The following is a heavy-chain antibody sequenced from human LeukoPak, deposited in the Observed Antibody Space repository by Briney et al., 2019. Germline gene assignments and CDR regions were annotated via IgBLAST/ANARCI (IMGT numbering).Heavy chain of an antibody. J-gene: IGHJ4*02. CDR1: GFTFSSYW. CDR3: ARGNSGWYGMSEAFVYFDY. V-gene: IGHV3-7*01. Sequence: GGSLRLSCVASGFTFSSYWMSWVRQAPGKGLEWVANIKQDGSEKYYVDSVKGRFTISRDNAKNSLYLQMNSLRAEDTAVYYCARGNSGWYGMSEAFVYFDYWGQGTLVTVSS. D-gene: IGHD6-19*01. CDR2: IKQDGSEK.